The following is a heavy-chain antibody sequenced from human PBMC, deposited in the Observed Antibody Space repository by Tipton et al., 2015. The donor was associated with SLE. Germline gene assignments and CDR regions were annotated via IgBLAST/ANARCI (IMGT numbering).Heavy chain of an antibody. J-gene: IGHJ4*02. CDR1: GGSISSSSYY. Sequence: TLSLTCTVSGGSISSSSYYWGWIRQPPGKGLEWIGSIYYSGSTYYNPSLKSRVTISLDRFNNQFTLKMTSVTAADTAVYYCARPLQLWFYYFDYWGQGTLVTVSS. V-gene: IGHV4-39*06. CDR2: IYYSGST. CDR3: ARPLQLWFYYFDY. D-gene: IGHD5-18*01.